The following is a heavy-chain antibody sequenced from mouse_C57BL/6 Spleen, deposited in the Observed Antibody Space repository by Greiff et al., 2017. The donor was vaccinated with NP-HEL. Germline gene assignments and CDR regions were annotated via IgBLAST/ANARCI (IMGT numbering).Heavy chain of an antibody. CDR2: IDPENGDT. CDR3: TSYGYDVGAMDY. CDR1: GFNIKDDY. D-gene: IGHD2-2*01. Sequence: VQLQQSGAELVRPGASVKLSCTASGFNIKDDYMHWVKQRPEQGLEWIGWIDPENGDTEYASKFQGKATITADTSSNTAYLQLSSLTSEDTAVYYCTSYGYDVGAMDYWGQGTSVTVSS. J-gene: IGHJ4*01. V-gene: IGHV14-4*01.